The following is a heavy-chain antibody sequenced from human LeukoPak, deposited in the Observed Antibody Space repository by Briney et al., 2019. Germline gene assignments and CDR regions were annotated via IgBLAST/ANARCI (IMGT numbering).Heavy chain of an antibody. CDR3: GRGSYGSNWFQP. CDR2: IYYSGST. D-gene: IGHD5-18*01. J-gene: IGHJ5*02. V-gene: IGHV4-59*07. CDR1: GRSISIYY. Sequence: SHTLALTCTFSGRSISIYYWIWIRHPSGKGLEGIGYIYYSGSTNYNPSVKSRVTISVDTSKNQCSLEVSSVTAAGPGVYYCGRGSYGSNWFQPGGEGPRVSV.